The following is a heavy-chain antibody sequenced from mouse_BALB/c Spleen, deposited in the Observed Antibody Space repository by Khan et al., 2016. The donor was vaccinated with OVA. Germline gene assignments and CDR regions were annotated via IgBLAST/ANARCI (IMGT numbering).Heavy chain of an antibody. Sequence: QVQLQQSGAELVKPGASVKLSCKASGYTFTSYDINWVRQRPEQGIEWLGWMFPGAGSTKYNENFKGKATLTTAKSATTAYMQLSRLTSEASGAYFCARGGYGGFAYWGQGTRVTVSA. D-gene: IGHD1-1*01. CDR1: GYTFTSYD. CDR2: MFPGAGST. J-gene: IGHJ3*01. CDR3: ARGGYGGFAY. V-gene: IGHV1-85*01.